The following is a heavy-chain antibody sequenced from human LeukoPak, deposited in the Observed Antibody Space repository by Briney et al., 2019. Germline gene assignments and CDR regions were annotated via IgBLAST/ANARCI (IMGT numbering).Heavy chain of an antibody. D-gene: IGHD4-17*01. CDR2: IHSGGNI. J-gene: IGHJ4*02. CDR3: VGATGFGY. CDR1: GFTVSSNY. V-gene: IGHV3-66*01. Sequence: GGSLRLSCAASGFTVSSNYMSWVRQAPGKGLEWVSVIHSGGNIYYADSVTGRFTVSRDNSKNTVSLQMNSLRAGDTAVYYCVGATGFGYWGQGTLVTVSS.